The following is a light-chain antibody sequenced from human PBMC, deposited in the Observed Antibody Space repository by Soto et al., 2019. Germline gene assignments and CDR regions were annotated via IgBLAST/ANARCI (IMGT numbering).Light chain of an antibody. CDR1: QNVGSN. Sequence: EIVMTQSPATLSVSPGERATLSCRASQNVGSNFAWYQQRPGQAPRLLIYGASTRATGIPARFTGSGSGTDFTLTISSLQSEDFAVYYCQHYNNWPPYTFGQGTKLEIK. CDR3: QHYNNWPPYT. J-gene: IGKJ2*01. V-gene: IGKV3-15*01. CDR2: GAS.